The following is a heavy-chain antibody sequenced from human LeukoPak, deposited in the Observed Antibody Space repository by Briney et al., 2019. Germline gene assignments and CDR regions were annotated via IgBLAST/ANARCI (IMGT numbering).Heavy chain of an antibody. CDR3: ARVLPYGDYDYYFDY. D-gene: IGHD4-17*01. J-gene: IGHJ4*02. V-gene: IGHV3-48*03. CDR2: ISSSGSTL. Sequence: GGSLRLSCAASGFTFSSYEMNWVRQAPGKGLEWVSYISSSGSTLYYADSVKGRFTISRDNAKNSLYLQMNSLRAEDTAVYYCARVLPYGDYDYYFDYWGQGTLVTVSS. CDR1: GFTFSSYE.